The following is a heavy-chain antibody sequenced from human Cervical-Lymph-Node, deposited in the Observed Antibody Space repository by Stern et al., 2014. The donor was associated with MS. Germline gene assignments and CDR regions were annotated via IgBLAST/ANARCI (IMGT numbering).Heavy chain of an antibody. CDR1: GYTFTNYY. CDR3: ARAQDYSNVVANY. Sequence: VQLEESGAEVKKPGASMRISCKASGYTFTNYYVHWVRQAPGQRLEGMGIINPTTGRTSYAQRFQGRVTMTRDTSTNTAYMELSSLGPEDTAVYFCARAQDYSNVVANYWGQGTLVTVSS. J-gene: IGHJ4*02. V-gene: IGHV1-46*03. CDR2: INPTTGRT. D-gene: IGHD2-8*01.